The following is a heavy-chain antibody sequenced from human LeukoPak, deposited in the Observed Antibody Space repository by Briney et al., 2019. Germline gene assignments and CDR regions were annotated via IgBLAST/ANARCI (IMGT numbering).Heavy chain of an antibody. CDR3: ARGSVTHDY. J-gene: IGHJ4*02. V-gene: IGHV3-48*03. D-gene: IGHD2-21*02. CDR2: ISGGGSSI. Sequence: PGGSLRLSCAASGFTFSSYEMNWVRQAPGKGLEWISYISGGGSSIYYADSVKGRFTTSRDNAKNSLYLQMNSLRAEDTAVYYCARGSVTHDYWGQGTLVTVSS. CDR1: GFTFSSYE.